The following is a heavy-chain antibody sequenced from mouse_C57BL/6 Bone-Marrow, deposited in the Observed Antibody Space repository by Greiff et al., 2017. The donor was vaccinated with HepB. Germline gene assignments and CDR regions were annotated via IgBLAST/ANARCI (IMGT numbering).Heavy chain of an antibody. J-gene: IGHJ4*01. D-gene: IGHD1-1*01. Sequence: QVQLQQPGAELVKPGASVKLSCKASGYTFTSYWMHWVKQRPGQGLERIGMIHPNSGSTNYNEKFKSKATLTVDKSSSTAYMQLSSLTSEDSAVYYCARDYYGSSYYYAMDYWGQGTSVTVSS. CDR3: ARDYYGSSYYYAMDY. V-gene: IGHV1-64*01. CDR2: IHPNSGST. CDR1: GYTFTSYW.